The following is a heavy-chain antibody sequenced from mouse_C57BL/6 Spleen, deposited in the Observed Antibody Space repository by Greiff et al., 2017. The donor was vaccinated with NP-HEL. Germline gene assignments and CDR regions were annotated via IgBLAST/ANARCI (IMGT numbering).Heavy chain of an antibody. CDR3: ANGYGAMDY. Sequence: DVMLVESGGGLVKPGGSLKLSCAASGFTFSSYAMSWVRQTPEKRLEWVATISDGGSYTYYPDNVKGRFTISRDNAKNNLYLQMSHLKSEDTAMYYCANGYGAMDYWGQGTSVTVSS. J-gene: IGHJ4*01. V-gene: IGHV5-4*03. D-gene: IGHD2-2*01. CDR1: GFTFSSYA. CDR2: ISDGGSYT.